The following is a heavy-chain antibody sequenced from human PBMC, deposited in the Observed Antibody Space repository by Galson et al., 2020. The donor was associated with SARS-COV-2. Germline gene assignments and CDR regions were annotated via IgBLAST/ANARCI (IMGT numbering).Heavy chain of an antibody. CDR3: ARDNYDANEIDY. D-gene: IGHD3-16*01. Sequence: SQTLSLICTVSGGSISSSSYYWGWIRQPPGKGLGWIGSIYYSGRPYYNPSLKSRVTISVDTSKNQLSLKLSSVTAADTAVYYCARDNYDANEIDYWGQGTLVTVSS. CDR1: GGSISSSSYY. J-gene: IGHJ4*02. V-gene: IGHV4-39*07. CDR2: IYYSGRP.